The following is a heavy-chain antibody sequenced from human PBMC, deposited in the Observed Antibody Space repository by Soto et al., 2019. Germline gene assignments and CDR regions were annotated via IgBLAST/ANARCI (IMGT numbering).Heavy chain of an antibody. CDR3: AKGAYSSSWYVDY. CDR1: GFTFSSYG. D-gene: IGHD6-13*01. V-gene: IGHV3-30*18. Sequence: QVQLVESGGGVVQPGRSLRLSCAASGFTFSSYGMHWVRQAPGKGLEWVAVISYDGSNKYYADSVKGRFTISRDNSKNTLYLQMNSLRAEDTAVYYCAKGAYSSSWYVDYWGQGTLVTVSS. CDR2: ISYDGSNK. J-gene: IGHJ4*02.